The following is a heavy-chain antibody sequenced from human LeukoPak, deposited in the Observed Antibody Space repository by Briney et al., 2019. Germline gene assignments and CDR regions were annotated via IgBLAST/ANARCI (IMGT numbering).Heavy chain of an antibody. CDR3: ARGEGVAARQSWFDP. CDR2: ISPYNGNT. CDR1: GYTFTGYY. J-gene: IGHJ5*02. Sequence: ASVKVSCKASGYTFTGYYMHWVRQAPGQGLEWMGWISPYNGNTNYAQKFQGRVTMTTDTSTSTAYMELRSLKSDDTAVYYCARGEGVAARQSWFDPWGQGTLVTVSS. D-gene: IGHD6-6*01. V-gene: IGHV1-18*04.